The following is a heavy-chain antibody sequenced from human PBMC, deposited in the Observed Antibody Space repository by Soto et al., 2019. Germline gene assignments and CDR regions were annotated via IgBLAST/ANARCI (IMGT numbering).Heavy chain of an antibody. CDR1: GFTFDDYA. CDR3: AKVIVTAMVLRGAFDI. D-gene: IGHD5-18*01. J-gene: IGHJ3*02. CDR2: ISWNSGSI. Sequence: GGSLRLSCAASGFTFDDYAMHWVRQAPGKGLEWVSGISWNSGSIGYADSVKGRFTISRDNAKNSLYLQMNSLRAEDTALYYCAKVIVTAMVLRGAFDIWGQGTMVTVSS. V-gene: IGHV3-9*01.